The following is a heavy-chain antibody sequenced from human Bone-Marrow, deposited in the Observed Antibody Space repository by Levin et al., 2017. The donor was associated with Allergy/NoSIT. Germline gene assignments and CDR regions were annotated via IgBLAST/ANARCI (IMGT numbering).Heavy chain of an antibody. Sequence: ASVKVSCKTSGYTFADYFVHWVRQAPGQGLDWMGMINPSGGSTTFTQKFRGRVILTRGTSTSTVYMDLTSLTSEDTAVYFCVRQGGGSSSSFDYWGQGTLVTVSS. V-gene: IGHV1-46*01. CDR1: GYTFADYF. J-gene: IGHJ4*02. CDR2: INPSGGST. D-gene: IGHD6-6*01. CDR3: VRQGGGSSSSFDY.